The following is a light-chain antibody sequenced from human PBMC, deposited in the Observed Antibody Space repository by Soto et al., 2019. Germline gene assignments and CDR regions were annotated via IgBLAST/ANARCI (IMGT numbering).Light chain of an antibody. CDR1: SSDVGGYKF. CDR3: ASYAGSNMGV. Sequence: QSGLTQPPSASGSPGQSVTISCTGTSSDVGGYKFVSWYQQHPGKAPKLIIYEVTQRPSGVPDRFSASKSGDTASLTVSGLRAEDEADYYCASYAGSNMGVFGSGTKLTVL. CDR2: EVT. V-gene: IGLV2-8*01. J-gene: IGLJ1*01.